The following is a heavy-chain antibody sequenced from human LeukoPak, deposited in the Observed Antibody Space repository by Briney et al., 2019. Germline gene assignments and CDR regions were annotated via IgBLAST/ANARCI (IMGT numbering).Heavy chain of an antibody. CDR3: ARGQLQFLEWLLGSVINWFDP. J-gene: IGHJ5*02. V-gene: IGHV4-34*01. D-gene: IGHD3-3*01. CDR2: INHSGST. CDR1: GGSFSGYS. Sequence: PSETLSLTCAVYGGSFSGYSWSWIRQPPGKGLEWIGVINHSGSTNYYPSLRSRVTISVDTSKNQCSLKLSSVTAADKAVYYCARGQLQFLEWLLGSVINWFDPWGQGTLVTVSS.